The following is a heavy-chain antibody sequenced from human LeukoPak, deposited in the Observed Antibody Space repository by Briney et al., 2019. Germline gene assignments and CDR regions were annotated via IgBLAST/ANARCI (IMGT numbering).Heavy chain of an antibody. CDR1: GFSFSDYY. V-gene: IGHV3-11*04. J-gene: IGHJ6*03. Sequence: GGSLRLSCAASGFSFSDYYMAWIRQSPGKGLEWISFISNTGRTRYSADSVKGRFTIFRDNPRNSIYLQMYSLRAEDMAVYYCARLSPYYDMDVWGIGTTVTVSS. CDR2: ISNTGRTR. CDR3: ARLSPYYDMDV.